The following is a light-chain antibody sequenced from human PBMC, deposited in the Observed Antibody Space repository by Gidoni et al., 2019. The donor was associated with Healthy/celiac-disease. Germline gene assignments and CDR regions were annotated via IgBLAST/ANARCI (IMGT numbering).Light chain of an antibody. J-gene: IGLJ3*02. Sequence: QSARTQPATVSGSPGQANTISCTGTSSDVGGYNYVSWYQQHPGKAPKLMIYDVSTRPSGVSNRFSGSKSGNTASLTISGLQAEDEADYYCSSYTSSSTPVFGGGTKLTVL. CDR1: SSDVGGYNY. V-gene: IGLV2-14*03. CDR2: DVS. CDR3: SSYTSSSTPV.